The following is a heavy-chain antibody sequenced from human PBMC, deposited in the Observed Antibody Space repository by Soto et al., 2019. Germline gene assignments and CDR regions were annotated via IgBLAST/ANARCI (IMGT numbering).Heavy chain of an antibody. J-gene: IGHJ4*02. CDR3: ASRYYYGSSGYYSQTKFAY. Sequence: QVQLVQSGAEVKKPGSSVKVSCKASGGTFSSYAISWVRQAPGQGLEWMGGIIPIFGTANYAQKFQGRVTITADESRSTAYMERSSLRSEDTAVYYGASRYYYGSSGYYSQTKFAYWGQGTLVTVSS. V-gene: IGHV1-69*01. D-gene: IGHD3-22*01. CDR1: GGTFSSYA. CDR2: IIPIFGTA.